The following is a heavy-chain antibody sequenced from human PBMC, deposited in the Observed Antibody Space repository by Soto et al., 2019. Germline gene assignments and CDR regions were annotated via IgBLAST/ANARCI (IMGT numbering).Heavy chain of an antibody. CDR3: ARIGGWSDAFDI. J-gene: IGHJ3*02. V-gene: IGHV1-3*01. Sequence: ASVKVSCKASGYTFTSNYLYWVRQAPGQGLEWMGWINAGSGNTKYSQKFQGRVTITRDTSASTAYMELSSLRSEDTAVYYCARIGGWSDAFDIWGQGTMVTVSS. CDR2: INAGSGNT. CDR1: GYTFTSNY. D-gene: IGHD3-16*01.